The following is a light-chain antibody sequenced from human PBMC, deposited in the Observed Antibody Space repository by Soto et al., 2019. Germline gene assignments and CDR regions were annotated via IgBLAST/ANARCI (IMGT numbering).Light chain of an antibody. Sequence: QSAPAQPASVSGSPGQSITISCTGTNHDIGGYNYVSWYRLRPGKAPELLIFDVSNRPSGVSDRFSGSKSGSTASLTISRLQAEDEGDYYCSVYISSDMLFGGGTSSPS. CDR3: SVYISSDML. CDR2: DVS. V-gene: IGLV2-14*03. J-gene: IGLJ2*01. CDR1: NHDIGGYNY.